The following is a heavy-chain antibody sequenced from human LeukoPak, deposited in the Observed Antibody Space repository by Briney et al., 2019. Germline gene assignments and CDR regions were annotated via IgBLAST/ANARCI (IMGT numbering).Heavy chain of an antibody. CDR1: GGSFSGYY. CDR2: INHSGST. V-gene: IGHV4-34*01. Sequence: NSSETLSLTCAVYGGSFSGYYWSWIRQPPGKGPEWIGEINHSGSTNYNPSLKSRVTISVDTSKNQFSLKLSSVTAADTAVYYCAGVDTAMVPFDYWGQGTLVTVSS. D-gene: IGHD5-18*01. CDR3: AGVDTAMVPFDY. J-gene: IGHJ4*02.